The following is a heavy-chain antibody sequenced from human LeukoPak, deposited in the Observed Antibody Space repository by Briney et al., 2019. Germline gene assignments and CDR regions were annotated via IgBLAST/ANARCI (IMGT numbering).Heavy chain of an antibody. V-gene: IGHV3-30*07. CDR3: ARAVCPTIKFCDSSYFMDV. Sequence: PGRSLRLSCAASGITLSSYAMHWVRQAPGKGLEWVSLISSGGTDEYYADSVKGRFTISRDNAKNSLYLQMNSLRAEDTALYCCARAVCPTIKFCDSSYFMDVWGKGTTVNVS. CDR1: GITLSSYA. CDR2: ISSGGTDE. J-gene: IGHJ6*03. D-gene: IGHD6-6*01.